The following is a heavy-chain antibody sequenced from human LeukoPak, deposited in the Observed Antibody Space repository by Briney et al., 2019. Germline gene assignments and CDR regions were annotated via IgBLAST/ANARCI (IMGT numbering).Heavy chain of an antibody. J-gene: IGHJ4*02. CDR1: GFTFSSYA. V-gene: IGHV3-30-3*01. Sequence: GRSLRLSCAASGFTFSSYAMHWVRQAPGKGLEWVAVISYDGSNKYYADSVKGRFTISRDNSKNTLYLQMNSLRAEDTAVYYCARDRTNNDYGDCGGLDYWGQGTLVTVSS. CDR2: ISYDGSNK. D-gene: IGHD4-17*01. CDR3: ARDRTNNDYGDCGGLDY.